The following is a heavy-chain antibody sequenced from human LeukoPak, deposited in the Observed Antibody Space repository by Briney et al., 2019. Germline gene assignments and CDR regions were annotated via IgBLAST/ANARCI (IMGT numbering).Heavy chain of an antibody. CDR3: AREGVAATLYYFGY. J-gene: IGHJ4*02. Sequence: ASVKVSCKASGYTFTGYYMHWVRQAPRQGLEWMGWINPNSGGTNYAQKFQGRVTMTRDTSISTAYMELSRLRPDDTAVYYCAREGVAATLYYFGYWGQGTLVTVSS. D-gene: IGHD2-15*01. V-gene: IGHV1-2*02. CDR2: INPNSGGT. CDR1: GYTFTGYY.